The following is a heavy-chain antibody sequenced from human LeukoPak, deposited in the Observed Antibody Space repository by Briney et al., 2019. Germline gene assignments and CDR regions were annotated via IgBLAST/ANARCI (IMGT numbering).Heavy chain of an antibody. V-gene: IGHV3-11*06. D-gene: IGHD2/OR15-2a*01. J-gene: IGHJ3*02. CDR3: ARENIGRLRHPDAFDI. Sequence: GGSLRLSCAGSGFTFTNAWMSWVRQTPGKGLKWVSQISKTSSYTNYADSVKGRFTISRDNSKNTLYLQMNSLRAEDTAVYYCARENIGRLRHPDAFDIWGQGTMVTVSS. CDR2: ISKTSSYT. CDR1: GFTFTNAW.